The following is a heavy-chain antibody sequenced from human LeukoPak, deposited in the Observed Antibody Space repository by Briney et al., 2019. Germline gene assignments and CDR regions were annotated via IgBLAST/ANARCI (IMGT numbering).Heavy chain of an antibody. CDR3: ARALSQELIRYSQD. CDR2: ISGSGGNS. J-gene: IGHJ1*01. V-gene: IGHV3-23*01. Sequence: PGRSLRLSCEASGFTFSTSAMSWVRQAPGKGPEWVSGISGSGGNSYYADSVKGRFTISRDNSKNTLYLQMNSLRADDTAVYYCARALSQELIRYSQDWGQGTLVSVSS. CDR1: GFTFSTSA. D-gene: IGHD1-1*01.